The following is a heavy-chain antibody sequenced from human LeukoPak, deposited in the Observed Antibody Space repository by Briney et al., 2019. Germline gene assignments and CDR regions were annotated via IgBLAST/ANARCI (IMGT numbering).Heavy chain of an antibody. J-gene: IGHJ6*02. D-gene: IGHD2-2*01. V-gene: IGHV3-21*01. Sequence: GGSLRLSCAASGFTFSSYSMNWVRQAPGKGLEWVSSISSSSSYIYYADSVKGRFTISRDNAKNSLYLQMNSLRAEDTAVYYCARDCSSTSCSIWGNYYYYYGMDVWGQGTTVTVS. CDR2: ISSSSSYI. CDR1: GFTFSSYS. CDR3: ARDCSSTSCSIWGNYYYYYGMDV.